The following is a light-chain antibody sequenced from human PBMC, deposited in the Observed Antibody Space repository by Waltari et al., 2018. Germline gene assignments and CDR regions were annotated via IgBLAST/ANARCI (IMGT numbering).Light chain of an antibody. Sequence: QSALTQPPSVSGSPGQSVTISCPGTRSDVGSYTGVSWYQQPPGTAPKLVIYEFSNRPSGVPDRFSGSTSATTASLPISGLQAEDEADYYCRSYTSSSTSLFDGGTTLTVL. J-gene: IGLJ2*01. CDR1: RSDVGSYTG. CDR3: RSYTSSSTSL. V-gene: IGLV2-18*02. CDR2: EFS.